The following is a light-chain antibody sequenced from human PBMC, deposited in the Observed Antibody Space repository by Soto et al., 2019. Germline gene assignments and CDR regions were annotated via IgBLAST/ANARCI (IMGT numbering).Light chain of an antibody. V-gene: IGLV2-11*01. CDR2: GVT. CDR1: SSDVGGYNF. Sequence: QSALTQPRSVSGSPGQSVTISCTGTSSDVGGYNFVSWYQHYPGKAPQLLIYGVTNRTSGVPDRFSGSKSGNTASLTISGVQAEDEADYYCCSYAGRYTAVFGGGTQLTVL. J-gene: IGLJ7*01. CDR3: CSYAGRYTAV.